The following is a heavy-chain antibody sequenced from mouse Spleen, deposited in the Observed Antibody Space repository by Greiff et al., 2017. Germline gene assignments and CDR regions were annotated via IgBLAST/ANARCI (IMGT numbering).Heavy chain of an antibody. CDR1: GYSITSGYY. Sequence: DVKLQESGPGLVKPSQSLSLTCSVTGYSITSGYYWNWIRQFPGNKLEWMGYISYDGSNNYNPSLKNRISITRDTSKNQFFLKLNSVTTEDTATYYCARRITTFDYWGQGTTLTVSS. CDR3: ARRITTFDY. CDR2: ISYDGSN. V-gene: IGHV3-6*01. D-gene: IGHD2-4*01. J-gene: IGHJ2*01.